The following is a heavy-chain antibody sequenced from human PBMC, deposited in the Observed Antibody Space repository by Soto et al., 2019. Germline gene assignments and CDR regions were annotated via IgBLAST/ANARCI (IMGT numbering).Heavy chain of an antibody. V-gene: IGHV4-31*03. CDR1: GLTISSASYY. D-gene: IGHD6-13*01. J-gene: IGHJ4*02. CDR2: IYYNGST. CDR3: ARYRISGSWSKFDY. Sequence: QVLLQESGPGLMKPSQTLSLTCTVSGLTISSASYYWSWIRQHPGKGLEWVGNIYYNGSTYYSPSLKSRVTLWVDTSKNQFSLRLASVTAADTAVYYCARYRISGSWSKFDYWGQGTXVTVSS.